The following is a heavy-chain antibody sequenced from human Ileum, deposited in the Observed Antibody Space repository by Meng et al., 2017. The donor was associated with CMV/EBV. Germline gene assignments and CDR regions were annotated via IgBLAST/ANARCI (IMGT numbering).Heavy chain of an antibody. J-gene: IGHJ5*02. CDR3: EKDWSGNYNWFNP. CDR2: ISYERDAT. Sequence: GGSLRLSCATSGFNFANYGIHWVRQAPGKGLEWVAYISYERDATYYGDTVWGRFTISRDNYRGTAYLQMNSLRAEDTAMYYCEKDWSGNYNWFNPWGQGTQVTVSS. D-gene: IGHD3-3*01. V-gene: IGHV3-30*02. CDR1: GFNFANYG.